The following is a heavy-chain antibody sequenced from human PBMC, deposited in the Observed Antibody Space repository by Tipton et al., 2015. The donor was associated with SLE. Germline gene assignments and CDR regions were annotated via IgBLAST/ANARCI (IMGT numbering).Heavy chain of an antibody. J-gene: IGHJ6*02. CDR3: ARDFGMGFRELLAMDV. D-gene: IGHD3-10*01. Sequence: TLSLTCTVPGGSISSGSYYWSWARQPAGKGLEWIGHFYTSGSTNYNPSLQSRVTISVDTSKNQFSLKLSSVTAADTAVYYCARDFGMGFRELLAMDVWGQRTTVTVSS. CDR1: GGSISSGSYY. CDR2: FYTSGST. V-gene: IGHV4-61*09.